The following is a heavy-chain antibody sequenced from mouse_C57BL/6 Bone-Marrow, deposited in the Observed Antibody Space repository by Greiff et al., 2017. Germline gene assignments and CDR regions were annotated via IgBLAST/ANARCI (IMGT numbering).Heavy chain of an antibody. CDR3: ARSRDYYGSSYWYFDV. CDR2: INPYNGGT. Sequence: DVKLVESGPVLVKPGASVKMSCKASGYTFTDYYMNWVKQSHGKSLEWIGVINPYNGGTSYNQKFKGKATLTVDKSSSTAYMELNSLTSEDSAVYYCARSRDYYGSSYWYFDVWGTGTTVTVSS. CDR1: GYTFTDYY. D-gene: IGHD1-1*01. V-gene: IGHV1-19*01. J-gene: IGHJ1*03.